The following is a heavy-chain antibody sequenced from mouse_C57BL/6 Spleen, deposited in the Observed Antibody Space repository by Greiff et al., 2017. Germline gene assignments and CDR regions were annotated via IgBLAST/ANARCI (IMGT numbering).Heavy chain of an antibody. CDR2: IYPSDSET. CDR1: GYTFTSYW. D-gene: IGHD3-2*02. Sequence: QVQLQQPGAELVRPGSSVKLSCKASGYTFTSYWMDWVKQRPGQGLEWIGNIYPSDSETHYNQKFKDKATLTVDKSSSTAYLQLSSLTSEDSAVYYCARTAQATLDYWGQGTTLTVSS. J-gene: IGHJ2*01. CDR3: ARTAQATLDY. V-gene: IGHV1-61*01.